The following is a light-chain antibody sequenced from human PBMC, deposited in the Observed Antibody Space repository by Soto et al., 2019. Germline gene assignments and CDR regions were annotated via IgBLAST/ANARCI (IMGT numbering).Light chain of an antibody. CDR2: GAS. J-gene: IGKJ4*01. V-gene: IGKV3D-15*01. CDR3: QQYHTWPIT. Sequence: EIVLTQSPGTLSLSPVERATLSCRASQSVSNNYLAWYQQKPGQPPRLVISGASTRAPGIPARFSGFGSGTDFTLTISSLQSEDCAIYYCQQYHTWPITFGGGTKVDIK. CDR1: QSVSNN.